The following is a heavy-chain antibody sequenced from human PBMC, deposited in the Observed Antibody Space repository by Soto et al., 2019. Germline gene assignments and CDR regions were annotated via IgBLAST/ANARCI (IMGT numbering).Heavy chain of an antibody. CDR1: GFTFSDYY. Sequence: QVQLVESGGGLVKPGGSLRLSCAASGFTFSDYYLSWIRQAPGKGLEWVSYISSGGSSIYHADSVKGRFTISRDNPKNSLYLHLYSRRAEDTAVYYCARSRHDSQEGNGYYFDYWGQGTLVTVAS. J-gene: IGHJ4*02. D-gene: IGHD1-1*01. V-gene: IGHV3-11*01. CDR2: ISSGGSSI. CDR3: ARSRHDSQEGNGYYFDY.